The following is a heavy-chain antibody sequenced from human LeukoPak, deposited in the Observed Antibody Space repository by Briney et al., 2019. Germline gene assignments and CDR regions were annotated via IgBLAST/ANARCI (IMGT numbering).Heavy chain of an antibody. D-gene: IGHD6-6*01. V-gene: IGHV3-11*01. CDR1: GFTFSDYY. CDR3: ARGPQYRRSGYYYHYGMDV. J-gene: IGHJ6*02. CDR2: ISSSGSTI. Sequence: GGSLRLSCAASGFTFSDYYMSWIRQAPGKGLEWVSYISSSGSTIYYADSVKGRFTISRDNAKNSLYLQMNSLRAEDTAVYYCARGPQYRRSGYYYHYGMDVWGQGTTVTVSS.